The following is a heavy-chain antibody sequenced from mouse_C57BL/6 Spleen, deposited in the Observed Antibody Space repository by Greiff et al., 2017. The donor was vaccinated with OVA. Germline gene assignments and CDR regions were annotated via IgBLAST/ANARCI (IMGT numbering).Heavy chain of an antibody. CDR3: VRGLTGTIAFDY. J-gene: IGHJ2*01. Sequence: EVQGVESGGGLVQPKGSLKLSCAASGFTFNTYAMHWVRQAPGKGLEWVARIRSKSSNYATYYADSVKDRFTISRDDSQSMLYRQMNNLKTEDTAMYYCVRGLTGTIAFDYWGQGTTLTVSS. CDR2: IRSKSSNYAT. CDR1: GFTFNTYA. D-gene: IGHD4-1*01. V-gene: IGHV10-3*01.